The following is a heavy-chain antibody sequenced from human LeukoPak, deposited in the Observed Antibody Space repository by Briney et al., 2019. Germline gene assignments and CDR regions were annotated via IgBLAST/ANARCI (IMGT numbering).Heavy chain of an antibody. CDR2: INWNGGST. J-gene: IGHJ4*02. D-gene: IGHD6-13*01. CDR1: GFTFDDYG. Sequence: GGSLRLSCVASGFTFDDYGMSWTRQAPGKGLEWVSGINWNGGSTGYADSVKGRFTTSRDNAKNSLYLQMNSLRAEDTALYYCARGFYSSSWIDYWGQGTLVTVSS. CDR3: ARGFYSSSWIDY. V-gene: IGHV3-20*04.